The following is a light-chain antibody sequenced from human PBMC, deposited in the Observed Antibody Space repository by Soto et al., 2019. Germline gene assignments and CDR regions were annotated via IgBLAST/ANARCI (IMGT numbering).Light chain of an antibody. J-gene: IGLJ1*01. CDR2: DVS. CDR3: CSYAGSHTYV. CDR1: SSDVGGYNY. Sequence: QSVLTQPRSVSGSPGQSVTISCTGTSSDVGGYNYVSWYQQHPGKAPKLLIYDVSKRPSGVPDRFSGSKSGNTASLTISGLQAEDDADYYCCSYAGSHTYVFGTGTKVTVL. V-gene: IGLV2-11*01.